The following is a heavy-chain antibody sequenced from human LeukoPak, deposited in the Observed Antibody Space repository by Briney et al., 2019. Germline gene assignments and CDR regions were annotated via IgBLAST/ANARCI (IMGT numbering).Heavy chain of an antibody. CDR2: INQDGSEK. D-gene: IGHD3-10*01. Sequence: PGGSLRLSCAASGFTFSLFWMSWVRQAPGKGLEWVANINQDGSEKYYVDSVKGRFTISRDNAKNSLYLQMNSLRAEDTAVYYCARAGSLWFGESKFDYWGQGTLVTVSS. CDR3: ARAGSLWFGESKFDY. CDR1: GFTFSLFW. J-gene: IGHJ4*02. V-gene: IGHV3-7*01.